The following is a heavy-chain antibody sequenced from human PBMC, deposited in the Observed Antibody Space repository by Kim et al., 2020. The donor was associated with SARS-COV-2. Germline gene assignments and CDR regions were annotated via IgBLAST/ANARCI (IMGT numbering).Heavy chain of an antibody. V-gene: IGHV3-33*06. CDR3: AKDGVSSGWINGYYFDY. Sequence: GGSLRLSCAASGFTFSSYGMHWVRQAPGKGLEWVAVIWYDGSNKYYADSVKGRFTISRDNSKNTLYLQMNSLRAEDTAVYYCAKDGVSSGWINGYYFDYWGQGTLVTVSS. J-gene: IGHJ4*02. D-gene: IGHD6-19*01. CDR2: IWYDGSNK. CDR1: GFTFSSYG.